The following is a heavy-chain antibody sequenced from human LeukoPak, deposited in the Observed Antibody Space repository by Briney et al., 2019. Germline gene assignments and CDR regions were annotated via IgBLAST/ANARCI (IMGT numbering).Heavy chain of an antibody. Sequence: PSETLSLTCTVSGGSVSSGSYYWSWIRQPPGKGLEWIGYIYYSGSTNYHPSLKSRVTTSVDTSKNQFSLKLSSVTAADTAVYYCARLYSSGWYFDYWGQGTLVTVSS. J-gene: IGHJ4*02. CDR1: GGSVSSGSYY. D-gene: IGHD6-19*01. CDR2: IYYSGST. CDR3: ARLYSSGWYFDY. V-gene: IGHV4-61*01.